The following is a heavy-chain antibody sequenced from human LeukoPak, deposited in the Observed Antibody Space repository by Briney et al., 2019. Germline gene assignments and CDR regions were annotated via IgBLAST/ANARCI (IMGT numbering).Heavy chain of an antibody. CDR1: GGSISSSSYY. J-gene: IGHJ4*02. V-gene: IGHV4-39*07. CDR3: ARDRPSSWSPGTLDY. CDR2: IYYSGST. D-gene: IGHD6-13*01. Sequence: SETLSLTCTVSGGSISSSSYYWGWIRQPPGKGLEWIGSIYYSGSTYYNPSLKSRVTISVDTSKNQFSLKLSSVTAADTAVYYCARDRPSSWSPGTLDYWGQGTLVTVSS.